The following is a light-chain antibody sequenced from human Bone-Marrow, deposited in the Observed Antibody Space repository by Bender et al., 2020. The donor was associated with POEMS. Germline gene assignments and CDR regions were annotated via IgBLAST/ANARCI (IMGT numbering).Light chain of an antibody. CDR2: EAS. Sequence: QFALTQPASVSGSPGQPITISCTGTTSDVGSYSLASWYQHYPGKAPKLVIFEASKRPSGVAHRFSGSRSGNTASLTIAGLQVEDEADYYCSAYAGSNNYVFGSGTKVSVL. CDR3: SAYAGSNNYV. CDR1: TSDVGSYSL. V-gene: IGLV2-23*01. J-gene: IGLJ1*01.